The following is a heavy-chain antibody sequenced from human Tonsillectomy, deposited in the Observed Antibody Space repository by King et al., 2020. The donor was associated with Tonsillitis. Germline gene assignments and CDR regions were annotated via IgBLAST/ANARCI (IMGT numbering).Heavy chain of an antibody. J-gene: IGHJ5*02. D-gene: IGHD3-10*02. V-gene: IGHV3-7*01. CDR1: GFSFSTNW. Sequence: VQLVESGGGLVQPGGSLRLSCVASGFSFSTNWMSWVRQAPGKGLEWVANIKQDGTQKFYVDSVKGRFTISRDNPQNSLYMQRNSLSAEDSAVYFCARDPPSMDGVNWFDPWGQGTLVTVSS. CDR3: ARDPPSMDGVNWFDP. CDR2: IKQDGTQK.